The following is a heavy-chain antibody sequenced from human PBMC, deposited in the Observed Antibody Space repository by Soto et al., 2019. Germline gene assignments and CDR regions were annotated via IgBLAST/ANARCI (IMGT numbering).Heavy chain of an antibody. D-gene: IGHD2-21*02. CDR1: GSTLSTYG. CDR2: ISSSSHTI. Sequence: EVLLVESGGGLVQPGGSLRLSCAASGSTLSTYGMNWVRQAPGKGLEWVSYISSSSHTIFYADSVKGRFIISRDNAKNSLFLQMSSLRAVDSAVYYCAARSDSAAFDVWGQGTMVTVSS. J-gene: IGHJ3*01. CDR3: AARSDSAAFDV. V-gene: IGHV3-48*01.